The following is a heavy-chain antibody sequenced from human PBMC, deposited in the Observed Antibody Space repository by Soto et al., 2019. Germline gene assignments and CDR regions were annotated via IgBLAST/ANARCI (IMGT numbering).Heavy chain of an antibody. D-gene: IGHD3-3*01. J-gene: IGHJ6*02. V-gene: IGHV7-4-1*01. CDR1: GYTFTRYA. CDR2: INTNTGNP. CDR3: ARDLGRYYDFWSGYYTYYYYGMDV. Sequence: ASVKVSCKASGYTFTRYAMSLVRQAPGQGLEWMGWINTNTGNPTYAQGFTGRFVFSLDTSVSTAYLQICSLKAEDTAVYYCARDLGRYYDFWSGYYTYYYYGMDVWGQGTTVTVSS.